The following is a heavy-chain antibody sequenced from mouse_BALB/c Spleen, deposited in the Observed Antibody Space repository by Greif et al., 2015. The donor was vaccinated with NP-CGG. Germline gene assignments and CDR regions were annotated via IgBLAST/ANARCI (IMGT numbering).Heavy chain of an antibody. V-gene: IGHV5-9-3*01. Sequence: EVKLMESGGGLVKPGGSLKLSCAASGFTFSSYAMSWVRQTPEKRLEWVATISSGGSYTYYPDSVKGRFTISRDNAKNTLYLQMSSLRSEDTAMYYCARRGNYSYAMDYWGQGTSVAVSS. J-gene: IGHJ4*01. D-gene: IGHD2-1*01. CDR2: ISSGGSYT. CDR1: GFTFSSYA. CDR3: ARRGNYSYAMDY.